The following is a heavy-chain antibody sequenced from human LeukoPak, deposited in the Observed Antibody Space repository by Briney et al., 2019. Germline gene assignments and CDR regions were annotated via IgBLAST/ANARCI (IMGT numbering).Heavy chain of an antibody. CDR3: ARRNRDKAISLDL. CDR1: GSSITNYW. D-gene: IGHD1-14*01. CDR2: INPSDYQT. J-gene: IGHJ5*02. V-gene: IGHV5-10-1*01. Sequence: PGEFLRPCCEASGSSITNYWISCGRQMPGGGVDWMARINPSDYQTYYNPAFRGHVTVSIDKSITTAYLQWSSLKASDTAIYYCARRNRDKAISLDLWGQGTLVTVSS.